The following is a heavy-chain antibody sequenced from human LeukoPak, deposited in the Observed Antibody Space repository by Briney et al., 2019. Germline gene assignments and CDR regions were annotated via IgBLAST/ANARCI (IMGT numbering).Heavy chain of an antibody. CDR2: IYYSRST. Sequence: PSETLSLTCTVSGGGSISSYYWSWIRQPPGKGLEWIAYIYYSRSTKYNPSLKGRGTISIDTSKNQFSLKLSPVTAADTAVYYCAGSSGWLLRYWGQGTLVTVSS. CDR3: AGSSGWLLRY. V-gene: IGHV4-59*08. CDR1: GGGSISSYY. J-gene: IGHJ4*02. D-gene: IGHD6-19*01.